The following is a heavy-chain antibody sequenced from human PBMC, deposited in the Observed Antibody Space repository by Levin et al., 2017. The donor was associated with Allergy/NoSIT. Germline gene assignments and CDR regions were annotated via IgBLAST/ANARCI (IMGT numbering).Heavy chain of an antibody. CDR1: TSSIPSSYY. Sequence: SQTLSLTCTISTSSIPSSYYWGWVRQPPGKGLEWIGSVSHSGTTYYNPSLKSRVTISLDTSKTRFSLKLTSVTAADTAVYFCAREAVAADAPHFFDNWGQGTLVTVSS. CDR3: AREAVAADAPHFFDN. D-gene: IGHD2-15*01. J-gene: IGHJ4*02. V-gene: IGHV4-38-2*02. CDR2: VSHSGTT.